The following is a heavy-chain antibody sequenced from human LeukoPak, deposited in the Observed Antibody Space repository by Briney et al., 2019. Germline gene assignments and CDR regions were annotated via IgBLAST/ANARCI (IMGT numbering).Heavy chain of an antibody. CDR3: AKDRVHGVVPDY. J-gene: IGHJ4*02. CDR1: GFTFSSST. V-gene: IGHV1-58*01. Sequence: SVKVSCKTSGFTFSSSTVQWVRQARGQGLEWIGWIVVGSGDTNYAQKFQERVTITRDMSTSTAYMDLSSLGSEDTAVYYCAKDRVHGVVPDYWGQGTLVTVSS. D-gene: IGHD3-10*01. CDR2: IVVGSGDT.